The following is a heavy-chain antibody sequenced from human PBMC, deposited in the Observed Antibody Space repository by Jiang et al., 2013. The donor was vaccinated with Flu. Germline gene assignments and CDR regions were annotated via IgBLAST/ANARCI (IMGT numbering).Heavy chain of an antibody. J-gene: IGHJ5*02. CDR1: GGSFSGYY. Sequence: LLKPSETLSLTCAVYGGSFSGYYWTWIRQPSGKGLEWIGEINHSGKTNYNPSLKSRVTISVDTSKNQFSLKLSSVTAADTAVYYCARGRFYASGSNWFDPWGQGTLVTVSS. CDR2: INHSGKT. V-gene: IGHV4-34*01. D-gene: IGHD3-10*01. CDR3: ARGRFYASGSNWFDP.